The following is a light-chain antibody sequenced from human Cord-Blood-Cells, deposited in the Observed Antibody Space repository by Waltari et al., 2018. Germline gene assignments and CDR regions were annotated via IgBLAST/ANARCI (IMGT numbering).Light chain of an antibody. CDR2: KAS. Sequence: DIQMTQSPSTLSPAVGDTVTIPFRASQRISSWLAWYQQKPGKAPKLLIYKASSLESGVPSRFSGSGSGTEFTLTISSLQPDDFATYYCQQYNSYSSSWTFGQGTKVEIK. CDR3: QQYNSYSSSWT. V-gene: IGKV1-5*03. CDR1: QRISSW. J-gene: IGKJ1*01.